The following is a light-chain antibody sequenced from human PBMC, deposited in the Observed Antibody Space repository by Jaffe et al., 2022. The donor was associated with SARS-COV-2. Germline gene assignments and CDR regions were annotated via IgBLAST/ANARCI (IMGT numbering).Light chain of an antibody. CDR1: QSVLYTSNNKNY. CDR2: WTS. CDR3: QQYYNSPPEWT. V-gene: IGKV4-1*01. Sequence: IVMTQSPDSLAVSLGERATINCRSSQSVLYTSNNKNYIAWYQQKPGQPPKLLIYWTSSRGSGVPDRFSGSGSGTDFTLTISSLQAEDVATYYCQQYYNSPPEWTFGQGTKVEIK. J-gene: IGKJ1*01.